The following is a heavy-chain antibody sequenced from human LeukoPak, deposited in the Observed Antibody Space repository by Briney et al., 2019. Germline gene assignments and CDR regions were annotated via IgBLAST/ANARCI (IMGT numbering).Heavy chain of an antibody. CDR3: ARDWGPSSTSWSGLRDV. Sequence: HSGGSLRLSCAASGITLSTYWMSWVRQAPGKGLEWVANIKQDGSEKYYVDSVKGRFTISRDNAKKSLYLQMNSLRAEDTAVYYCARDWGPSSTSWSGLRDVWGKGTTVTVSS. CDR2: IKQDGSEK. J-gene: IGHJ6*04. V-gene: IGHV3-7*01. CDR1: GITLSTYW. D-gene: IGHD2-2*01.